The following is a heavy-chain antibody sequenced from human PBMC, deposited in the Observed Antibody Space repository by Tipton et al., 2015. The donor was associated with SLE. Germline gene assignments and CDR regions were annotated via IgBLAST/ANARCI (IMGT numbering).Heavy chain of an antibody. CDR3: VVCSPSSCSYFDY. J-gene: IGHJ4*02. V-gene: IGHV4-39*07. D-gene: IGHD2-2*01. Sequence: TLSLTCTVSGGSITSSGFYWGWFRQPPGKGLEWIGSIDYSGRTYYTPSLKSQVTISVDTSKNQFSPKLSSVTAADTAVYYCVVCSPSSCSYFDYWGQGRLVTVSS. CDR1: GGSITSSGFY. CDR2: IDYSGRT.